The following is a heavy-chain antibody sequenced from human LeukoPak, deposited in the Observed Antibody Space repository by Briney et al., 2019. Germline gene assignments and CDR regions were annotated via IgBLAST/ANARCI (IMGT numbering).Heavy chain of an antibody. CDR3: ATGHDNFDWLFRGSFDY. V-gene: IGHV1-24*01. CDR1: GYIVTELS. J-gene: IGHJ4*02. CDR2: FDPEDGET. D-gene: IGHD3-9*01. Sequence: ASVKVSCKVSGYIVTELSMHWVRQAPGKGLEWMGGFDPEDGETIYAQKFQGRVTMTEDTSTDTAYMELSSLRSEDTAVYYCATGHDNFDWLFRGSFDYWGQGTLVTVSS.